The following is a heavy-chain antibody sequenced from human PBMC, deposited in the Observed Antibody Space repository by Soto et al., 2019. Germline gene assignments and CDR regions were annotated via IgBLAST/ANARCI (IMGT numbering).Heavy chain of an antibody. CDR3: AREACSSTSCYGEGYYYGMDV. Sequence: QVQLVQSGAEVKKPGSSVKVSCKASGGTFSSYAISWVRQAPGQGLEWMGGIIPIFGTANYAQKFQGRVTITADKSTSTAYMELSSLRSEDTAVYYCAREACSSTSCYGEGYYYGMDVWGQGTTVTVSS. CDR2: IIPIFGTA. CDR1: GGTFSSYA. V-gene: IGHV1-69*06. J-gene: IGHJ6*02. D-gene: IGHD2-2*01.